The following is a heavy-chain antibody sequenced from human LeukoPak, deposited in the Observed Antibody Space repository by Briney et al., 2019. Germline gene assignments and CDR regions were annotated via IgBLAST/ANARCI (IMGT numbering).Heavy chain of an antibody. CDR1: GYTLTELS. CDR2: FDPEDGET. D-gene: IGHD4-23*01. V-gene: IGHV1-24*01. Sequence: GASVKVSCKVSGYTLTELSMHWVRQAPGKGLEWMGGFDPEDGETIYAQKFQGRVTMTEDTSTDTAYMELSSLRSEDTAVYYCATFGGNSVGRVFWFDPWGQGTLVTVPS. CDR3: ATFGGNSVGRVFWFDP. J-gene: IGHJ5*02.